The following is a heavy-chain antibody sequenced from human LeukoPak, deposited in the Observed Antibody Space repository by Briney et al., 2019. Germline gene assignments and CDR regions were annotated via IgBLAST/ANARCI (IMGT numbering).Heavy chain of an antibody. D-gene: IGHD3-10*01. Sequence: GGSLRLSCAASAFSFSSYAIHWVRQAPGKGLEWVAVISYDGNNKNYADSVKGRFTLSRDNPQSTLYLQMNSLTTGDTAIYYCAKQIDGSGTFLYPKYFDYWGQGTLVTVSS. CDR1: AFSFSSYA. CDR2: ISYDGNNK. V-gene: IGHV3-30*18. CDR3: AKQIDGSGTFLYPKYFDY. J-gene: IGHJ4*02.